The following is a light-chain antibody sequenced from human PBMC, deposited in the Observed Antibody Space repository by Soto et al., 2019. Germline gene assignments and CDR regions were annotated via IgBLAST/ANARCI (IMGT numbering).Light chain of an antibody. V-gene: IGLV1-40*01. Sequence: QSVLTQPPSASGAPGQRVTISCTGTSSNIGAGFDVHWYQQLPGTAPKLLISGNINRPSGVPDRISGSRSGTSASLAITGLQAEDEGDFYCQSYDTSLRGALFGGGTKLTV. CDR2: GNI. CDR3: QSYDTSLRGAL. CDR1: SSNIGAGFD. J-gene: IGLJ2*01.